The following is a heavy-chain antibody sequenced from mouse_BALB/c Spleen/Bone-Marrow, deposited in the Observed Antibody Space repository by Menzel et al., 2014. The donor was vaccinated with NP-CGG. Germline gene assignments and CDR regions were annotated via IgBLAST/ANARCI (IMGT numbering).Heavy chain of an antibody. CDR3: ARFPMDY. V-gene: IGHV7-3*02. J-gene: IGHJ4*01. CDR2: IRNKAYGYTT. Sequence: EVLLVESGGGLVQPGGSLRLSCTTSGFTFTDYYMSWVRQHPGKALEWLAFIRNKAYGYTTEYSASVRGRFTISRDNSQSILYLQMNTLRAEDSATYYCARFPMDYWGQGTSVTVSS. CDR1: GFTFTDYY.